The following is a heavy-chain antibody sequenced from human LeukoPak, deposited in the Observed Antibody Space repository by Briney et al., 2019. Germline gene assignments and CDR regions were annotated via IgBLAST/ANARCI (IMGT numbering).Heavy chain of an antibody. D-gene: IGHD5-18*01. CDR2: IYYSGST. J-gene: IGHJ3*02. CDR3: AREGRGYGYANDAFDI. Sequence: SETLSLICTVSGGSISTYNWSWIRQPPGKGLEWIGYIYYSGSTNYNPSLKSRVTISVDTSKNQLSLKLSSVTAADTAVYYCAREGRGYGYANDAFDIWGQGTMVTVSS. CDR1: GGSISTYN. V-gene: IGHV4-59*01.